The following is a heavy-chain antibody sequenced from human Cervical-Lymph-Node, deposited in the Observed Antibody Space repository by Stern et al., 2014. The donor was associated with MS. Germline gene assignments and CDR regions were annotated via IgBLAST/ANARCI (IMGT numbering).Heavy chain of an antibody. CDR2: IKSKTDGGTT. CDR1: GFTFSNAW. CDR3: TTEGRITIFGVAPMG. J-gene: IGHJ4*02. D-gene: IGHD3-3*01. Sequence: EVQLVESGGGLVKPGGSLRLSCAASGFTFSNAWMSWVRQAPGKGMEWVGRIKSKTDGGTTDYAAPVKGRFTISRDDSKNTLYLQMNSLKTEDTAVYYCTTEGRITIFGVAPMGWGQGTLVTVSS. V-gene: IGHV3-15*01.